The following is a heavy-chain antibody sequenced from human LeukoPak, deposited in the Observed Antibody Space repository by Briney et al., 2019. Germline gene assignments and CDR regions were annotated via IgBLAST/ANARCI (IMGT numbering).Heavy chain of an antibody. V-gene: IGHV4-4*07. Sequence: SETLSLTCTVSGGSINNYYWSWIRQPAGKGLEWIGRIYTTGSTNYNPSLKSRVTMSVDTSKNQFSLKLSSVTAADTAVYYCARDGYYYGSGARRMDYWGQGTLVTVSS. CDR1: GGSINNYY. D-gene: IGHD3-10*01. CDR3: ARDGYYYGSGARRMDY. CDR2: IYTTGST. J-gene: IGHJ4*02.